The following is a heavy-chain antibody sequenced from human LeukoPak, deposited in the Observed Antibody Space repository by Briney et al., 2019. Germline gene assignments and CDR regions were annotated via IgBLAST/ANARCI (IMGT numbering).Heavy chain of an antibody. CDR1: GGTLSSYA. D-gene: IGHD3-10*01. CDR3: ARVGSMARVDAFDI. Sequence: SAKLSSTPSGGTLSSYAISWVRQAPGQGLEWMGGIIPLFGTANYAQKFQGSVTITADESASTAYMELSSLRCEDTAVYYCARVGSMARVDAFDIWGQGTMVTVSS. V-gene: IGHV1-69*13. CDR2: IIPLFGTA. J-gene: IGHJ3*02.